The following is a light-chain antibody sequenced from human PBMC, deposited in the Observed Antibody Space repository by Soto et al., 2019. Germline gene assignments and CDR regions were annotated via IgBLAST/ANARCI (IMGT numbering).Light chain of an antibody. Sequence: EIVLTQSPGTLSWSTVERATLSCRASQSVSSSYLAWYQQKPGQAPRLLIYGASSRATGIPDRFSGSGSGTDFTLTISRLEPEDFAVYYCQQYGSSLWTFGQGTKVDIK. CDR3: QQYGSSLWT. V-gene: IGKV3-20*01. CDR2: GAS. CDR1: QSVSSSY. J-gene: IGKJ1*01.